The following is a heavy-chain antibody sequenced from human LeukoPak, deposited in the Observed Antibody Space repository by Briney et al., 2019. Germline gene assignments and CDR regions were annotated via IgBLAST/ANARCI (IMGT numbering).Heavy chain of an antibody. CDR1: GFTFSSYA. CDR2: ISGSGGST. D-gene: IGHD4-17*01. Sequence: GGSLRLSCAASGFTFSSYAMSWVRQAPGKGLEWVSAISGSGGSTYYADPVKGRFTISRDNSKNTLYLQMNSLRAEDTAVYYCAKDLPGHMTTVTTFPDYWGQGTLVTVSS. CDR3: AKDLPGHMTTVTTFPDY. V-gene: IGHV3-23*01. J-gene: IGHJ4*02.